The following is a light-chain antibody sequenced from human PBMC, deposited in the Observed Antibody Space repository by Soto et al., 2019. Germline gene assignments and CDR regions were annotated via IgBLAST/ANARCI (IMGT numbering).Light chain of an antibody. CDR1: QSVSSN. CDR2: GAS. J-gene: IGKJ1*01. Sequence: EIVVTESPGTLSLSTGERATLSCRASQSVSSNLAWYQQKPGQAPRLLIYGASTRATGIPARFSGSGSGTEFTLTISSLQSEDFAVYYCQQYNNWPPVTFGQGTKVDI. V-gene: IGKV3-15*01. CDR3: QQYNNWPPVT.